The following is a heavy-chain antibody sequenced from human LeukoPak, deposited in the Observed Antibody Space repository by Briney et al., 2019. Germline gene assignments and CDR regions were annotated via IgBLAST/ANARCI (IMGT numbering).Heavy chain of an antibody. CDR1: GFRFSSYW. CDR2: INLDGSEK. D-gene: IGHD3-3*02. J-gene: IGHJ3*02. V-gene: IGHV3-7*01. CDR3: ARDSERSSSFAFDI. Sequence: PGGSLRLSCAASGFRFSSYWMSWVRQAPGKGLEWVANINLDGSEKSYVDSVEGRFTISRDNAKNSLYPQMNSLRGEDTAVYYCARDSERSSSFAFDIWGQGTMVTASS.